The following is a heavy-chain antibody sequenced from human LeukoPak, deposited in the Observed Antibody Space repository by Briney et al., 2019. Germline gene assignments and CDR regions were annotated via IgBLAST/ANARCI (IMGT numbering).Heavy chain of an antibody. V-gene: IGHV3-48*03. D-gene: IGHD3-22*01. CDR3: AREPPDYYDSSGSPEGDYFDY. CDR2: ISSSGSII. J-gene: IGHJ4*02. Sequence: GGSLRLSCAASGFTFSSYEMNWVRQAPGKGLEWVSYISSSGSIIYYADSVKGRFTISRDNAKNSLYLQMNSLRAEDTAVYYCAREPPDYYDSSGSPEGDYFDYWGQGTLVTVSS. CDR1: GFTFSSYE.